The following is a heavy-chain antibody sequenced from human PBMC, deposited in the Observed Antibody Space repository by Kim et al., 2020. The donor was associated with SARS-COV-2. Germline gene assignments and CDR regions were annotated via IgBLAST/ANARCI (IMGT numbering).Heavy chain of an antibody. V-gene: IGHV3-11*01. Sequence: YADSAEGRYTISRDNAENLLYLHVNSLGAEDAAVYYCARDGVAAAAYDYWGQGTLVTVSS. CDR3: ARDGVAAAAYDY. D-gene: IGHD2-2*01. J-gene: IGHJ4*02.